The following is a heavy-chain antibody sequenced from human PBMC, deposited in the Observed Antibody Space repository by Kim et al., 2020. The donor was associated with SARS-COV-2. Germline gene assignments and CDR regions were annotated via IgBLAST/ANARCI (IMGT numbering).Heavy chain of an antibody. Sequence: GGSLRLSCADSGFTFSNAWMSWVRQAPGKGLEWVGRIKSNSDGGTTDYPEAVKGRFTISRDDSEKRLFLQMNGLKTEDTALYYCTSGGSFGSYRTLDYWGQGTLVTVSS. CDR1: GFTFSNAW. D-gene: IGHD1-26*01. J-gene: IGHJ4*02. CDR3: TSGGSFGSYRTLDY. V-gene: IGHV3-15*01. CDR2: IKSNSDGGTT.